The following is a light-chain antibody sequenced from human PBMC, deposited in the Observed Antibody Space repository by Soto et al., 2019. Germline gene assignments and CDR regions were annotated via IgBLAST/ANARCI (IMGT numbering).Light chain of an antibody. CDR1: SSDVGGHNL. J-gene: IGLJ7*01. CDR3: FSKGGSRAV. V-gene: IGLV2-23*02. Sequence: QSVLTQPASVSGSPGQSITISCTGTSSDVGGHNLVSWYQQHTGQAPKLMIYEVSKRRLGVSTLFSASKSGNTASLTISGLQAKDDADYYCFSKGGSRAVFGGGTQLTVL. CDR2: EVS.